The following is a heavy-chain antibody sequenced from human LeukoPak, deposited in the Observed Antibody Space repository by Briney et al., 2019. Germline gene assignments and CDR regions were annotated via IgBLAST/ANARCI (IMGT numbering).Heavy chain of an antibody. J-gene: IGHJ3*02. V-gene: IGHV4-59*13. CDR3: ARRRFLEWLSHDAFDI. CDR1: GGSISSYY. Sequence: PSETLSLTCTVSGGSISSYYWSWIRQPPGKGLEWIGYIYYSGSTNYSPSLKSRVTISVDTSKNQFSLKLSSVTAADTAVYYCARRRFLEWLSHDAFDIWGQETMVTVSS. CDR2: IYYSGST. D-gene: IGHD3-3*01.